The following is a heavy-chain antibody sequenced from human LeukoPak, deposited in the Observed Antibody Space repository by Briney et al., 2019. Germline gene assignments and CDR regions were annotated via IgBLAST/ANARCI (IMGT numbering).Heavy chain of an antibody. CDR2: IIPIFGTA. CDR3: ARDFPAAVLLWFGEFGAFDI. CDR1: GGTFSSYA. Sequence: ASVKVSCKASGGTFSSYAISWVRQAPGQGLEWMGGIIPIFGTANYAQKFQGRVTITTDESTRTAYLELSRLRSEDTAVYYCARDFPAAVLLWFGEFGAFDIWGQGTMVTVSS. J-gene: IGHJ3*02. V-gene: IGHV1-69*05. D-gene: IGHD3-10*01.